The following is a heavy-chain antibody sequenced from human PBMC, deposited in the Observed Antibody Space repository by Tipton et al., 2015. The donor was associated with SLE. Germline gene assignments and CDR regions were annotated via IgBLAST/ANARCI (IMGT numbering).Heavy chain of an antibody. D-gene: IGHD3-16*01. Sequence: SLRLSCAASGFTFSSYNIHWGRQAPGKGQEWMAVIWYDGRRTYYADSVKGRFTVSRDNSKNTLYLQMNTLRAEDSAIYYCARQGDRRVWYYYMDVWGKGPTVPVSS. CDR1: GFTFSSYN. CDR2: IWYDGRRT. V-gene: IGHV3-33*01. CDR3: ARQGDRRVWYYYMDV. J-gene: IGHJ6*03.